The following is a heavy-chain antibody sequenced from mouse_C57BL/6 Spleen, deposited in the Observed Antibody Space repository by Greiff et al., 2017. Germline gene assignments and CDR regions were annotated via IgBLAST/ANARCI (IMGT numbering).Heavy chain of an antibody. J-gene: IGHJ4*01. CDR2: ISSGSSTT. D-gene: IGHD4-1*01. Sequence: EVQLLESGGGLVKPGGSLKLSCAASGFTFSDYGMHWVRQAPEKGLEWVAYISSGSSTTYYADTVKGRFTIARDNAKNTLFLQMTSLRSEDTAVYYCARKGGTGAMDYWGQGTSVTVSS. CDR1: GFTFSDYG. V-gene: IGHV5-17*01. CDR3: ARKGGTGAMDY.